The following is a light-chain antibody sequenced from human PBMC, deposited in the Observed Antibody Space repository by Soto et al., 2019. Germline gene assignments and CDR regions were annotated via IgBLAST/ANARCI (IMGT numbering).Light chain of an antibody. Sequence: QSVLTQPPSASGTPGQRVTLSCSGSSSNIGSHDVNWYQHLPGTAPTLLIYGNNQRPSGVPERFSGSKSGTSASLDISGLQSEDEADYYCAVWDDGLNAWVFGGGTKLTVL. CDR2: GNN. CDR3: AVWDDGLNAWV. J-gene: IGLJ3*02. CDR1: SSNIGSHD. V-gene: IGLV1-44*01.